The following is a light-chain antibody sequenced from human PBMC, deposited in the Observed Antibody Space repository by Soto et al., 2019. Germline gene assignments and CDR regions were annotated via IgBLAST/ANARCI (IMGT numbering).Light chain of an antibody. CDR3: SSYTSSSGRV. CDR1: SSDVGGYNY. Sequence: QSVLTQPASVSGSPGQSITISCTGTSSDVGGYNYVSWYQQHPGKAPKLMIYEVSNRPSGVSNRFSGSKSGNTASLTISGLQAEDEADYYGSSYTSSSGRVFAGGPKRPVL. J-gene: IGLJ2*01. CDR2: EVS. V-gene: IGLV2-14*01.